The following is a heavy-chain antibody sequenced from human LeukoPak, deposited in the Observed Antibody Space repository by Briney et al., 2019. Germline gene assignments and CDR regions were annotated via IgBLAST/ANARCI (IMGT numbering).Heavy chain of an antibody. D-gene: IGHD3-16*01. CDR3: ARDRGRGGLISAFDI. V-gene: IGHV1-2*04. CDR1: GYTFTSYD. CDR2: INPNSGGT. J-gene: IGHJ3*02. Sequence: GESLKISCKASGYTFTSYDINWVRQATGQGLEWMGWINPNSGGTNYAQKFQDWVTMTRDTSIGTAYMELRRLRSDDTAVYYCARDRGRGGLISAFDIWGQGTMVTVSS.